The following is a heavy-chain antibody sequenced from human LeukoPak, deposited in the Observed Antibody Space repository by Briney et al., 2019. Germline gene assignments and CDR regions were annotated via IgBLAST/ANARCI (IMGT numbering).Heavy chain of an antibody. J-gene: IGHJ6*03. V-gene: IGHV1-2*02. CDR2: INPNSGGT. Sequence: ASVKVSCKASGYTFTGYYMHWVRQAPGQGLEWMGWINPNSGGTNYAQKFQGRVTMTRDTSISTAYMELSRLRSDDTAVYYCARARDYGDYYYYYYMDVWGKGTTVTVSS. CDR1: GYTFTGYY. D-gene: IGHD4-17*01. CDR3: ARARDYGDYYYYYYMDV.